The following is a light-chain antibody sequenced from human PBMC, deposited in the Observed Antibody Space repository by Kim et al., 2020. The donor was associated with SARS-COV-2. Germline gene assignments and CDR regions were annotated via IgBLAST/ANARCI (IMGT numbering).Light chain of an antibody. J-gene: IGLJ3*02. V-gene: IGLV2-11*01. CDR3: CSDMSSATSV. CDR2: NVN. CDR1: SSDVGSYDY. Sequence: QSALIQPPSVSGSPGQPVTISRTGTSSDVGSYDYVSWYQQHPGTVPKPMIYNVNTRPSGVPDRFYGSQSGNTASMTISGLQPEDEADFLCCSDMSSATSVCGGGTQVADL.